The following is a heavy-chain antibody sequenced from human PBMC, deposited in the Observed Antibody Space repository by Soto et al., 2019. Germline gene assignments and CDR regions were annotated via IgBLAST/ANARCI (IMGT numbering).Heavy chain of an antibody. CDR3: ASKVPDYGGNWYFDY. Sequence: GASVQVSCKASGVTFSSYAISWVRQAPGQGLEWMGGIIPIFGTANYAQKFQGRVTITADESTSTAYMELSSLRSEDTAVYYCASKVPDYGGNWYFDYWGQGTLVTVSS. CDR2: IIPIFGTA. CDR1: GVTFSSYA. V-gene: IGHV1-69*13. J-gene: IGHJ4*02. D-gene: IGHD4-17*01.